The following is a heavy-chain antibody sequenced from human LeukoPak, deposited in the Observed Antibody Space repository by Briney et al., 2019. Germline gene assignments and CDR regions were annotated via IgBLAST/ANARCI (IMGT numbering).Heavy chain of an antibody. CDR3: GVVY. CDR2: INQDGSEK. J-gene: IGHJ4*02. Sequence: GGSLRLSCAASGFTFSTSWMNWVRQAPGKGLEWVANINQDGSEKYYGDSVKGRFSISRDNAKNSLYLQMNSLRAEDTAVYYCGVVYWGQGILVTVSS. CDR1: GFTFSTSW. V-gene: IGHV3-7*01.